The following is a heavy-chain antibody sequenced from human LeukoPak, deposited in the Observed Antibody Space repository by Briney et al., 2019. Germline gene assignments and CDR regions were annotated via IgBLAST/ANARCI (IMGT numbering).Heavy chain of an antibody. CDR3: ARCTTGRTFGSLREIKRSREIDY. CDR1: GFIVSSKY. CDR2: IYSGGST. V-gene: IGHV3-53*01. D-gene: IGHD1-1*01. J-gene: IGHJ4*02. Sequence: GGSLRLSCAASGFIVSSKYMSWVRQAPGKGLEWVSVIYSGGSTYYADSVKGRFTISRDNAKNSLYLQMNSLRVEDTAVYYCARCTTGRTFGSLREIKRSREIDYWGQGTLVTVSS.